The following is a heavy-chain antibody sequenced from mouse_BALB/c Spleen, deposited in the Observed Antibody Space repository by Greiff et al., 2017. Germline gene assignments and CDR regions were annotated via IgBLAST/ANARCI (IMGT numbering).Heavy chain of an antibody. Sequence: EVQLMESGAVLVRPGASVKLSCKASGFSFNSYWMHWVKQRPGQGLEWIGAIYPGNSDTNYNQKFKGKAKLTAVTSASTAYMELSSLTNEDSAVYYCTRSGSCIYYAMDYWGQGTSVTVSS. CDR1: GFSFNSYW. D-gene: IGHD1-1*02. CDR2: IYPGNSDT. V-gene: IGHV1-5*01. CDR3: TRSGSCIYYAMDY. J-gene: IGHJ4*01.